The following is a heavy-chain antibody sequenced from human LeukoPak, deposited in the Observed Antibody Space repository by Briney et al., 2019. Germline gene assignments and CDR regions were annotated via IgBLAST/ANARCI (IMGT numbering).Heavy chain of an antibody. CDR2: IYYSGST. CDR3: ARSPDYLGSGNHWFDP. Sequence: SETLSLTCTVSGGSISSYYWSWIRQPPGKGLEWIGYIYYSGSTNYNPSLKSRVTISVDTSKNQFSLKLNSVTAADTAVYYCARSPDYLGSGNHWFDPWGPGTLVTVSS. CDR1: GGSISSYY. D-gene: IGHD3-10*01. V-gene: IGHV4-59*01. J-gene: IGHJ5*02.